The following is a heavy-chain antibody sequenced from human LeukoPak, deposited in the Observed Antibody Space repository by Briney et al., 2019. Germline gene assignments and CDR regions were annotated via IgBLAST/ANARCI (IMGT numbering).Heavy chain of an antibody. V-gene: IGHV3-48*03. J-gene: IGHJ4*02. Sequence: PGGSLRLSCAASGFTFSSYEMNWVRQAPGKGLEWVSYISSSSSTIYYADSVKGRFTISRDNAKNSLYLQMNSLRAEDTAVYYCARSPTGSGWYYFDYWGQGTLVTVSS. CDR2: ISSSSSTI. D-gene: IGHD6-19*01. CDR3: ARSPTGSGWYYFDY. CDR1: GFTFSSYE.